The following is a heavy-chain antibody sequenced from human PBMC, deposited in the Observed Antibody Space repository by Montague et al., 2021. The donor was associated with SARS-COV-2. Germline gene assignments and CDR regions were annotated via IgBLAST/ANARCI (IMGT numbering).Heavy chain of an antibody. CDR2: IYHSGST. J-gene: IGHJ6*02. CDR3: ARRPLGYYYYGMDV. CDR1: GGSISGSNW. Sequence: SETLSLTCAVSGGSISGSNWWSWVRQPPGKGLEWIGEIYHSGSTNYNPSLKSRVTISVDKSKNQFSLKLSSVTAADTAVYYCARRPLGYYYYGMDVWGQGTTVTVSS. V-gene: IGHV4-4*02.